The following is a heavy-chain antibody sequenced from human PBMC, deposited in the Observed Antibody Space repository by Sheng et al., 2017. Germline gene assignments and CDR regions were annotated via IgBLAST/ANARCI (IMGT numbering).Heavy chain of an antibody. D-gene: IGHD3-10*01. CDR3: ARGLVKYGSGSYFY. Sequence: QVQLQESGPGLVKPSETLSLTCAVYGGSFSGYYWSWIRQPPGKGLEWIGEINHSGSTNYNPSLKSRVTISVDTSKNQFSLKLSSVTAADTAVYYCARGLVKYGSGSYFYWGQGTLVTVSS. CDR1: GGSFSGYY. J-gene: IGHJ4*02. V-gene: IGHV4-34*01. CDR2: INHSGST.